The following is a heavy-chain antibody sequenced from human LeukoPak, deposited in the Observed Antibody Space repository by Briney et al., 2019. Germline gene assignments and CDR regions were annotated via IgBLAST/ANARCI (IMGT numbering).Heavy chain of an antibody. CDR1: GGSISSGSYY. J-gene: IGHJ6*03. D-gene: IGHD2-2*01. V-gene: IGHV4-61*02. CDR3: ARAVPLHSRSYYYMDV. Sequence: SETLSLTCTVSGGSISSGSYYWSWIRQPAGKGLEWIGRIYTSGSTNYNPSLKSRVTISVDTSKNQFSLKLSSVTAADTAVYYCARAVPLHSRSYYYMDVWGKGTTVTVSS. CDR2: IYTSGST.